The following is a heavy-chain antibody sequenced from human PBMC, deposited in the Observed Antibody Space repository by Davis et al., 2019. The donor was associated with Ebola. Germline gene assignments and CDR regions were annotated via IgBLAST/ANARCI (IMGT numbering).Heavy chain of an antibody. CDR2: IYLGDSTT. V-gene: IGHV5-51*01. CDR3: ARIGDYGFDY. Sequence: GASLKISCKGSGYILSRSWIGWVRQMPGKGLEWMGIIYLGDSTTRYSPSFQGQVTISADKSISTAYLQWSSLKASDTAMYYCARIGDYGFDYWGQGTLVTVSS. CDR1: GYILSRSW. J-gene: IGHJ4*02. D-gene: IGHD4-17*01.